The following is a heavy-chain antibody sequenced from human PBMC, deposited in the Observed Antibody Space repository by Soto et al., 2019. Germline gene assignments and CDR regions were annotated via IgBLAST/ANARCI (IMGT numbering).Heavy chain of an antibody. CDR3: SRGRRYFYDNTGPFYFDD. V-gene: IGHV4-59*02. CDR2: IYNSGIT. Sequence: SETLSLTCTASGASVSSFYWSWIRQTPGNELEWIAYIYNSGITDYNPSLKSRVTVSVDTSKTQFTLTLPSVTAADTAVYYCSRGRRYFYDNTGPFYFDDWGQGTLVTVSS. CDR1: GASVSSFY. J-gene: IGHJ4*02. D-gene: IGHD3-22*01.